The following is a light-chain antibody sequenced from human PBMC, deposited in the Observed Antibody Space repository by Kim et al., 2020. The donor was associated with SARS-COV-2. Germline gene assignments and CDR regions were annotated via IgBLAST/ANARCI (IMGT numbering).Light chain of an antibody. J-gene: IGKJ5*01. Sequence: LSPGERDPLSCRASQSVSTYIAWYQQRPGQAPRLLISDASNRATGIPARFSGSGSGTDFTLTINTLEPEDFAVYYCQQRDNWPPTFGHGTRLEIK. CDR3: QQRDNWPPT. CDR2: DAS. CDR1: QSVSTY. V-gene: IGKV3-11*01.